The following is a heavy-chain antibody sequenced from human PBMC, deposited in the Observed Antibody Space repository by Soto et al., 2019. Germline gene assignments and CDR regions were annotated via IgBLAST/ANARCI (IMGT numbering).Heavy chain of an antibody. Sequence: PETLSLTCTVSGGSVSSGSYYWSWLRQPPGKGLEWIGYIYYSRSTNYNPSLKSRVPISEHTSKHQFSLKLSSVTAAETAVYYCVRAIIDVQAYVGAIDYWGQGTLVTVSS. CDR1: GGSVSSGSYY. CDR3: VRAIIDVQAYVGAIDY. CDR2: IYYSRST. J-gene: IGHJ4*02. V-gene: IGHV4-61*01. D-gene: IGHD3-10*02.